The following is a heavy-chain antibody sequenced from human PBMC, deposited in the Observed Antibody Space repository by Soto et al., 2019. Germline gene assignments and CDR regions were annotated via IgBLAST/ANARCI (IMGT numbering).Heavy chain of an antibody. Sequence: LRLSCAVSGFIFSDYYMNWIRQAPGKGLEWVSSISSSSSYIYYADSVKGRFTISRDNAKNSLYLQMNSLRAEDTAVYYCAREGITIFGVVIMPGDYYGMDVWGQGTTVTVSS. CDR3: AREGITIFGVVIMPGDYYGMDV. CDR1: GFIFSDYY. J-gene: IGHJ6*02. V-gene: IGHV3-11*06. D-gene: IGHD3-3*01. CDR2: ISSSSSYI.